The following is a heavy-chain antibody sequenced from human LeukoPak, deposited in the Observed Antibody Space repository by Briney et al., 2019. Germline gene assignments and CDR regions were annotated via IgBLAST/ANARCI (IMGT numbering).Heavy chain of an antibody. CDR2: ISGGSISL. V-gene: IGHV3-21*01. Sequence: PGGSLRLSCAASGFTFTTESMNWVRQAPGNGLEWVASISGGSISLDYADSAKGRFTISRDNARKSLFLQMDSLRAEDTATYYCVRGPLGYSGHFDSWGQGTLVTVSS. CDR1: GFTFTTES. J-gene: IGHJ4*02. CDR3: VRGPLGYSGHFDS. D-gene: IGHD5-12*01.